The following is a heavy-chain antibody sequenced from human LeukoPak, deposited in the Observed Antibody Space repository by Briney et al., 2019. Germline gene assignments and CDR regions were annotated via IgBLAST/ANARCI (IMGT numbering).Heavy chain of an antibody. CDR3: ARDGSSWFYYYYYGIDV. V-gene: IGHV4-34*01. D-gene: IGHD6-13*01. CDR2: INHSGST. J-gene: IGHJ6*02. CDR1: GGSFSGYY. Sequence: SETLSLTCAVYGGSFSGYYWSWIRQPPGKGLEWIGEINHSGSTNYNPSLKSRVTISVATSKNQFSLKLSSVTAADTAVYYCARDGSSWFYYYYYGIDVWGQGTTVTVSS.